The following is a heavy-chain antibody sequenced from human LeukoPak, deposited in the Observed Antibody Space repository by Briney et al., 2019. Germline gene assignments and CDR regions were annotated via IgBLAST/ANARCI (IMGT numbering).Heavy chain of an antibody. CDR2: INHSGST. V-gene: IGHV4-34*01. D-gene: IGHD4-17*01. Sequence: SETLSLTCAVYGGSFRGYYWSWIRQPPGKGLEWIGEINHSGSTNYNPSLKSRVTISLDTSMKKFSLKLSSVTAADTAVYYCARLAGDHFDYWGQGTLVTVSS. CDR1: GGSFRGYY. J-gene: IGHJ4*02. CDR3: ARLAGDHFDY.